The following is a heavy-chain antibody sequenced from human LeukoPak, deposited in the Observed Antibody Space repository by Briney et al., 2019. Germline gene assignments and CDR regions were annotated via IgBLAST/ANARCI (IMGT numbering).Heavy chain of an antibody. CDR1: GFTFSSYG. CDR3: AKDRSTSLKDYFDY. D-gene: IGHD2-2*01. Sequence: PGGSLRLSCAASGFTFSSYGMHWVRQAPGKGLEWVAFIRYDGSNKYYADSVKGRFTISRDNSKNTLYLQMNSLRAEDTAVYYCAKDRSTSLKDYFDYWGQGTLVTVSS. CDR2: IRYDGSNK. V-gene: IGHV3-30*02. J-gene: IGHJ4*02.